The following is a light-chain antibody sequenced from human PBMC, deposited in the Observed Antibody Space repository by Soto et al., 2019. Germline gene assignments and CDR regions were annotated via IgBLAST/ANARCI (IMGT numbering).Light chain of an antibody. J-gene: IGLJ1*01. Sequence: QSVLTHPASVSGSPGQSIAISCTGTSSDVGGYNYVSWYQQHPGKAPKLIIYDVTNRPSGVSNRFSGSKSGNTASLTISGLQAEDEADYYCSSYTSSSTYVFGTGTKVTV. CDR2: DVT. CDR3: SSYTSSSTYV. CDR1: SSDVGGYNY. V-gene: IGLV2-14*01.